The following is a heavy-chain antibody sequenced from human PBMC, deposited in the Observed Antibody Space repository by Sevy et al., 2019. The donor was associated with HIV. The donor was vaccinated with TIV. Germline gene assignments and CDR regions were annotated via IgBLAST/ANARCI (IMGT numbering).Heavy chain of an antibody. CDR3: ARDCSSASCLWGMDV. D-gene: IGHD2-2*01. V-gene: IGHV3-7*03. CDR2: IKRDGSEK. CDR1: GFTFSNYW. Sequence: GGSLRLSCAGSGFTFSNYWMSWVRQAPGKGLEWVAKIKRDGSEKYYVASVKGRLTISRDKATTSLYLQMNSLRVEDTAVYYCARDCSSASCLWGMDVWGQGTMVTVSS. J-gene: IGHJ6*02.